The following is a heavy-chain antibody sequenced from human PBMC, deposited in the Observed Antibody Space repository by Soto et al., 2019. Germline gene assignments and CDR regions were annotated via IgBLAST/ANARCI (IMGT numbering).Heavy chain of an antibody. D-gene: IGHD3-3*01. CDR3: AIGTRITIFVVVKDYGMAV. J-gene: IGHJ6*04. V-gene: IGHV4-30-4*01. CDR1: AGSISSYY. Sequence: PSETQSLTSTVSAGSISSYYWSWIRQPPGKGLKWIGYIYYSGSTYYNPSLKSRVTISVDTSKNQFSLKLSSVTAADTAVYYCAIGTRITIFVVVKDYGMAVWGKGTTVTVSS. CDR2: IYYSGST.